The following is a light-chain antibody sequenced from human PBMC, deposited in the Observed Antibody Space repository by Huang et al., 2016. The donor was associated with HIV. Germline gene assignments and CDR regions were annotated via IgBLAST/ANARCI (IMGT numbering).Light chain of an antibody. CDR2: DAT. CDR3: QQRSIWPRT. V-gene: IGKV3-11*01. CDR1: QSVTTY. Sequence: DIVLTQSPANLSLSPGERATLSCRASQSVTTYLAWDQQKPGQAPRLLILDATNRASGIPARFRGSGFGTDFTLTISSLEPEDFAVYYCQQRSIWPRTFGQGTKVEIK. J-gene: IGKJ2*01.